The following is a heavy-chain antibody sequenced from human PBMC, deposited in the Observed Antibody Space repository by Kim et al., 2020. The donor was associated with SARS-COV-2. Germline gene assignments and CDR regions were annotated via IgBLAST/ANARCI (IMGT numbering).Heavy chain of an antibody. CDR1: GGSISSSNW. Sequence: SETLSLTCAVSGGSISSSNWWSWVRQPPGKGLEWIGEIYHSGSTNYNPSLKSRVTISVDKSKNQFSLKLSSVTAADTAVYYCAGSRVAYGSNSYAFDIWGQGTMVTVSS. D-gene: IGHD3-10*01. CDR2: IYHSGST. J-gene: IGHJ3*02. V-gene: IGHV4-4*02. CDR3: AGSRVAYGSNSYAFDI.